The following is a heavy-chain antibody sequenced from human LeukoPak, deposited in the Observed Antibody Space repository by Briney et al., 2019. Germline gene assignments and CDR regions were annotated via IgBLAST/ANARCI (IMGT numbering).Heavy chain of an antibody. V-gene: IGHV1-24*01. CDR3: ATLLGDYSNKDY. Sequence: ASVKVYCKVSGYSLTELSMHWVRQAPGKGLEWMGGFDPEDGETIYAQKFQGRVTMTEDTSTDTAYMELSSLRSEDTAVYYCATLLGDYSNKDYWGQGTLVTVSS. J-gene: IGHJ4*02. CDR2: FDPEDGET. CDR1: GYSLTELS. D-gene: IGHD4-11*01.